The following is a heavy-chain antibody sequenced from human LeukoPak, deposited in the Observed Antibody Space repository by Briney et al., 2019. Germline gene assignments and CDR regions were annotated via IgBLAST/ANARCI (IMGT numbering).Heavy chain of an antibody. Sequence: SETLSLTCTVSGGSISSSNYYWGWIRQPPGKGLEWIGSIYYSGSTYYNPSLKSRVTISVDTSKNQFSLKLSSVTAADTAVYYCARGGYIAEGRNWFDPWGQGTLVTVSS. CDR1: GGSISSSNYY. D-gene: IGHD6-13*01. V-gene: IGHV4-39*07. J-gene: IGHJ5*02. CDR3: ARGGYIAEGRNWFDP. CDR2: IYYSGST.